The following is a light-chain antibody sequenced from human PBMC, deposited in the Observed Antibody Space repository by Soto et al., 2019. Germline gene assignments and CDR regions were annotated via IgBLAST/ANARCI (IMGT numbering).Light chain of an antibody. CDR1: QDIRTS. Sequence: DIPMTQSPSSLSASVGARGTITCQASQDIRTSLSWFQQKPGRAPKLLIYGASYLETGVPSRFRGSGSGTDFTFTISSLQHEDIATYYCQHYNNLPPFTFGPGTKVDIK. V-gene: IGKV1-33*01. J-gene: IGKJ3*01. CDR3: QHYNNLPPFT. CDR2: GAS.